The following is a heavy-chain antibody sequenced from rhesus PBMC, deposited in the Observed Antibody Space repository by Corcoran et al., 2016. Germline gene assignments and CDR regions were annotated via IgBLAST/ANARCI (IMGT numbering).Heavy chain of an antibody. D-gene: IGHD2-21*01. Sequence: QLQLQESGPGLVKPSETLSLTCAVSGGSISSNYGSWIPQPPGKGLEGIGRSSGSGGTTAYNPSLKRLVTISTYTSKNQFSLKLSSVTAADTTVYYCASPYCTGSGCYASFDYWGQGVLVTVSS. J-gene: IGHJ4*01. CDR3: ASPYCTGSGCYASFDY. V-gene: IGHV4-173*01. CDR1: GGSISSNY. CDR2: SSGSGGTT.